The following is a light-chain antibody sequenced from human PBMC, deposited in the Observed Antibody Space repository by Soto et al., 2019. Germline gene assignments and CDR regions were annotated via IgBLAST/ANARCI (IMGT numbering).Light chain of an antibody. CDR3: CSYADSSTYV. CDR2: EDI. J-gene: IGLJ1*01. CDR1: SSDVGSYNL. Sequence: ALTQPASVSGSPGQSITISCTGTSSDVGSYNLVSWYQQHPGKAPKVMIYEDIKRPSGVSNRFSGSKSDNTASLTISGLQAEDEADYYCCSYADSSTYVFGTGTKLTVL. V-gene: IGLV2-23*01.